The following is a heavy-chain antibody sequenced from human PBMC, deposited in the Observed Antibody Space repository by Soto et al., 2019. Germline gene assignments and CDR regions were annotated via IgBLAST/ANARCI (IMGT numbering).Heavy chain of an antibody. CDR1: GYSFTSYW. V-gene: IGHV5-51*01. CDR3: ARLQEDCSGGSCYGLSYFDY. CDR2: IYPGDSDT. J-gene: IGHJ4*02. D-gene: IGHD2-15*01. Sequence: GESLKISCKGSGYSFTSYWIGWVRQMPGKGLERMGIIYPGDSDTRYSPSFQGQVTISADKSISTAYLQWSSLKASDTAMYYCARLQEDCSGGSCYGLSYFDYWGQGTLVTVSS.